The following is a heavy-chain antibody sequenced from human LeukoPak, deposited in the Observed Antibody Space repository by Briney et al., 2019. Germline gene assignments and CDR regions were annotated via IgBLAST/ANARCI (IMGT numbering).Heavy chain of an antibody. CDR3: AKDPTIVGANTEYFDY. CDR1: GFTVSSNY. CDR2: IYSGGST. D-gene: IGHD1-26*01. V-gene: IGHV3-53*01. Sequence: GGSLRLSCAASGFTVSSNYMSWVRQAPGKGLEWVSVIYSGGSTYYADSVKDRFTISRDNSKNTLYLQMNSLRAEDTAVYYCAKDPTIVGANTEYFDYWGQGTLVTVSS. J-gene: IGHJ4*02.